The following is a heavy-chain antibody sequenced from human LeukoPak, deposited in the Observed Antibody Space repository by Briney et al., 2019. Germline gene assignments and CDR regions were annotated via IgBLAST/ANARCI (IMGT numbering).Heavy chain of an antibody. CDR3: ARRGADYYGSGSYDY. J-gene: IGHJ4*02. D-gene: IGHD3-10*01. Sequence: GGSLRLSCAASGFTFSNYAMSWVRQAPGMGLEWVSAITGSGGSTYYGDSVKGRFTTSRDNAKNTLYLQMNSLRAEDTAVYYCARRGADYYGSGSYDYWGQGTLVTVSS. CDR1: GFTFSNYA. V-gene: IGHV3-23*01. CDR2: ITGSGGST.